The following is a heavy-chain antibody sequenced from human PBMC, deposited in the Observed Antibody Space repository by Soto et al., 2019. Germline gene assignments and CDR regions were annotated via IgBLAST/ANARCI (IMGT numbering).Heavy chain of an antibody. D-gene: IGHD3-22*01. Sequence: ETLSLTCTVSGGSISSSSYYWGWIRQPPGKGLEWIGSIYYSGSTYYNPSLKSRVTISVDTSKNQSSLKLSSVTAADTAVYYCARRLYYDSSGFEGGGMDVWGQGTTVT. V-gene: IGHV4-39*01. CDR2: IYYSGST. CDR1: GGSISSSSYY. CDR3: ARRLYYDSSGFEGGGMDV. J-gene: IGHJ6*02.